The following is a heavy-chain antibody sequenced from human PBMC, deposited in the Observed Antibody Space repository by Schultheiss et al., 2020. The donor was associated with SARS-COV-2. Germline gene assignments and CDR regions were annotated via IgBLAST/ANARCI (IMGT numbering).Heavy chain of an antibody. V-gene: IGHV3-74*01. CDR3: ARSLGKVPAAMNDY. J-gene: IGHJ4*02. D-gene: IGHD2-2*01. CDR2: INSDGDYS. Sequence: GESLKISCAASGFTFSNYWMHWVRQAPGKGLVWVSRINSDGDYSIYADSVKGRFTISRDNSKNTLYLQMNSLRAEDTAVYYCARSLGKVPAAMNDYWGQGTLVTVSS. CDR1: GFTFSNYW.